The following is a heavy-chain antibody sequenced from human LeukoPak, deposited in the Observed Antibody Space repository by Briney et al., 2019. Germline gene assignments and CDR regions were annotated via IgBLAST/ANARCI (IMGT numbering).Heavy chain of an antibody. CDR1: GYTFTGYY. J-gene: IGHJ5*02. CDR2: ISAYNGNT. D-gene: IGHD1-26*01. Sequence: ASVKVSCKASGYTFTGYYMHWVRQAPGQGLEWMGWISAYNGNTNYAQKLQGRVTMTTDTSTSTAYMELRSLRSDDTAVYYCARGGLSGSYHWFDPWGQGTLVTVSS. CDR3: ARGGLSGSYHWFDP. V-gene: IGHV1-18*04.